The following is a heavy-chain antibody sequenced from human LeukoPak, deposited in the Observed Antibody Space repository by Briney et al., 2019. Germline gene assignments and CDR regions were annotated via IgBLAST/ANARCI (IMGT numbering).Heavy chain of an antibody. Sequence: ASVKVSCKASGYTFTGYYMHWVRQAPGQGLEWMGWINPNSGGTNYAQKFQGRVTMTRDTSISTAYMELSRLRSDDTAVYYCARDRPLGYCSSTSCYLTQNWFDPWGQGTLVTVSS. CDR2: INPNSGGT. V-gene: IGHV1-2*02. J-gene: IGHJ5*02. CDR1: GYTFTGYY. D-gene: IGHD2-2*01. CDR3: ARDRPLGYCSSTSCYLTQNWFDP.